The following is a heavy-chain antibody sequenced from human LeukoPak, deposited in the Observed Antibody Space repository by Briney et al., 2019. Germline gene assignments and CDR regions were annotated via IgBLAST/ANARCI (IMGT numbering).Heavy chain of an antibody. Sequence: GGSLRLPCAASEFTYSNYAMTWVRQAPGKGLEWVSTISAGGGATYYADSVKGRFTISRDNSKNTLYLQMNSLRAEDTAAYYCAKSTRGSGSYGYLDHWGQGTLVTVSS. CDR2: ISAGGGAT. D-gene: IGHD3-10*01. CDR1: EFTYSNYA. V-gene: IGHV3-23*01. J-gene: IGHJ4*02. CDR3: AKSTRGSGSYGYLDH.